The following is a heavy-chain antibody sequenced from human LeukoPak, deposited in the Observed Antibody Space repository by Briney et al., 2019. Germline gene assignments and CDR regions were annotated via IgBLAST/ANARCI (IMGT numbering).Heavy chain of an antibody. CDR1: GGTFSSYA. CDR3: ATSVWPPYYYYYYMDV. V-gene: IGHV1-69*13. Sequence: ASVKVSCKASGGTFSSYAISWVRQAPGQGLEWMGGIIPIFGTANYAQKFQGRVTITADESTGTAYMELSSLRSEDTAVYYCATSVWPPYYYYYYMDVWGKGTMVTVSS. J-gene: IGHJ6*03. D-gene: IGHD2-8*01. CDR2: IIPIFGTA.